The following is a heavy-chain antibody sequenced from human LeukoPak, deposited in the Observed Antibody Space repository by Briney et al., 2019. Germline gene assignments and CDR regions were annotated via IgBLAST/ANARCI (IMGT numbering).Heavy chain of an antibody. CDR3: ARALGAGKYSSGYYRDAFDI. D-gene: IGHD3-22*01. V-gene: IGHV1-8*02. Sequence: ASVKVSCKASGYTFTGYYMHWVRQATGQGLEWMGWMNPNSGNTGYAQKFQGRVTMTRNTSISTAYMELSSLRSEDTAVYYCARALGAGKYSSGYYRDAFDIWGQGTMVTVSS. J-gene: IGHJ3*02. CDR1: GYTFTGYY. CDR2: MNPNSGNT.